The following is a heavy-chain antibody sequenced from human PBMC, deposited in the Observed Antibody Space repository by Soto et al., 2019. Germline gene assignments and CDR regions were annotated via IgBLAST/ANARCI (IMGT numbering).Heavy chain of an antibody. V-gene: IGHV3-30*18. CDR3: AKDLRETGVYYFDC. CDR2: MSDDGSKK. D-gene: IGHD3-16*01. J-gene: IGHJ4*02. CDR1: GFSFSKYG. Sequence: QVQLVESGGGVVQPGRSLRLSCAASGFSFSKYGMHWVRQAPGKGLEWVAEMSDDGSKKYYGDSVKGRFTISRDNSKNTLYLLMDSLRPEDTAMYYCAKDLRETGVYYFDCWGQGTLVTVSS.